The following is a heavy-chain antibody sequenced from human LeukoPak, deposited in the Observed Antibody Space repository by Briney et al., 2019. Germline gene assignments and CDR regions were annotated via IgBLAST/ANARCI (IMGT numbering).Heavy chain of an antibody. Sequence: ASVKVSRKVSGYTLTELSMHWVRQAPGKGLEWMEGFDPEDGETIYAQKFQGRATMTEDTSTDTAYMELSSLRSEDTAVYYCATGDSSSQQNWFDPWGQGTLVPSPQ. V-gene: IGHV1-24*01. CDR1: GYTLTELS. D-gene: IGHD6-6*01. CDR3: ATGDSSSQQNWFDP. J-gene: IGHJ5*02. CDR2: FDPEDGET.